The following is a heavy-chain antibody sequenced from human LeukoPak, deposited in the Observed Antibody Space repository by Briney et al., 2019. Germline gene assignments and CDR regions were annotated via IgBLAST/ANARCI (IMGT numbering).Heavy chain of an antibody. J-gene: IGHJ6*02. Sequence: PGGSLGLSCAASGFTFSSSGMHWVRQAPGKGLEWVAFIRYDGSYKYYADSVRGRFTISRDNSKNTLYLQMNSLRAEDTAVYYCAKDRGSGGWPNYYYYGMDVWGQGTTVTVSS. D-gene: IGHD3-10*01. CDR2: IRYDGSYK. CDR3: AKDRGSGGWPNYYYYGMDV. CDR1: GFTFSSSG. V-gene: IGHV3-30*02.